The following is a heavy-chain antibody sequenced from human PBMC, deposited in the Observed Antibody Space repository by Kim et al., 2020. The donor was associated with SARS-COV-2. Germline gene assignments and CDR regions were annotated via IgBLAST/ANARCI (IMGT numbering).Heavy chain of an antibody. Sequence: GGSLRLSCAASGFTFNNYAMSWVRQGPGKGLEWVSAISGFGGSSYYPDSVKGRFAISRDNSKNTLYLQMNSLRVEDTAVYYCAKLDDFNLVDYYPTDVWGQGTTVTVSS. V-gene: IGHV3-23*01. CDR1: GFTFNNYA. CDR3: AKLDDFNLVDYYPTDV. CDR2: ISGFGGSS. J-gene: IGHJ6*02. D-gene: IGHD2-21*02.